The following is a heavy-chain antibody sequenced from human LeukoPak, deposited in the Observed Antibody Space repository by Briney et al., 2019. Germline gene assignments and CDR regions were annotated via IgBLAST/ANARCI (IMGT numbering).Heavy chain of an antibody. D-gene: IGHD2-21*02. CDR2: IYYSGST. CDR1: GGSISSSSYY. V-gene: IGHV4-39*07. Sequence: SETLSLTCTVSGGSISSSSYYWGWIRQPPGKGLEWIGSIYYSGSTYYSPSLKSRVTISVDTSKNQFSLKLSSVTAADTAVYYCARGERAAYCGGDCYSVGFDYWGQGTLVTVSS. CDR3: ARGERAAYCGGDCYSVGFDY. J-gene: IGHJ4*02.